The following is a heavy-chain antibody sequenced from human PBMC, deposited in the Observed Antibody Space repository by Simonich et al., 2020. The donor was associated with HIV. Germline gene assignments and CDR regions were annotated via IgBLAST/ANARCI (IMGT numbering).Heavy chain of an antibody. J-gene: IGHJ4*02. CDR2: INHSEST. CDR3: ARRTGYDLDY. V-gene: IGHV4-34*01. D-gene: IGHD5-12*01. CDR1: GGSFSGYY. Sequence: QVHLQQWGAGLLKPSETLSLTCAVYGGSFSGYYWTWIRQPPGKGLEWIGEINHSESTDYNPSLKSRVTISVDTSKNQFSLKLSSVTAADTAVYYCARRTGYDLDYWGQGTLVTVSS.